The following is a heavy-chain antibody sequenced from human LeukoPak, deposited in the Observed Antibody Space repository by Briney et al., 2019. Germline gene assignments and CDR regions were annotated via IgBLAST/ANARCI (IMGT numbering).Heavy chain of an antibody. V-gene: IGHV3-23*01. CDR2: ISGSGGST. J-gene: IGHJ4*02. CDR3: AKGEYYYDSSGISGLWY. D-gene: IGHD3-22*01. Sequence: GGSLRLSCAASGFTFSSYAMSWVRQAPGKGLEWVSVISGSGGSTYYADSVKGRFTISRDNSKNTLYLQMNSLRAEDTAVYYCAKGEYYYDSSGISGLWYWGQGTLVTVSS. CDR1: GFTFSSYA.